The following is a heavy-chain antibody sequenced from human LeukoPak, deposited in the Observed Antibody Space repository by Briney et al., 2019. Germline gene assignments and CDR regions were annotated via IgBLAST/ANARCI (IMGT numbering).Heavy chain of an antibody. Sequence: GGSLRLSCAASGFTFSSYNMNWVRQAPGKGPEWVSSITSSSSYIYYADSVKGRFTISRDNAKNSLYLQMDSLRVEDTAVYYCARDPYSGSYGPYYYYYMDVWGEGTTVTISS. D-gene: IGHD1-26*01. CDR2: ITSSSSYI. CDR1: GFTFSSYN. CDR3: ARDPYSGSYGPYYYYYMDV. V-gene: IGHV3-21*06. J-gene: IGHJ6*03.